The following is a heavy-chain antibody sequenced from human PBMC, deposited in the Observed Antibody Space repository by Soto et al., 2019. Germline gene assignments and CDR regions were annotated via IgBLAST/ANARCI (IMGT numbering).Heavy chain of an antibody. CDR3: AKDSPGPIQ. V-gene: IGHV3-23*01. CDR2: ISGSGGGI. J-gene: IGHJ4*02. CDR1: GFTFSSYA. Sequence: GGSLRPSSAASGFTFSSYAMSSVRQAPGKGLEWVSAISGSGGGIYYADSVKGRFTLSRDNSKNTLYLRMSSLRAEDTAVYYCAKDSPGPIQWGQGTLVTVSS. D-gene: IGHD3-3*01.